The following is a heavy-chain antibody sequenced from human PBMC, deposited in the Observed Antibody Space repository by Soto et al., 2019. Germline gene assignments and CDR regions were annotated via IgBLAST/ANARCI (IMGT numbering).Heavy chain of an antibody. J-gene: IGHJ4*02. Sequence: GGSLRLSCAASGFTFSSYSMNWVRQAPGKGLEWVSSISSSSSYIYYADSVKGRFTISRDNAKNSLYLQMNSLRAEDTAVYYCARGSTAYGDGTGLDYWGQGTLVTVSS. V-gene: IGHV3-21*01. CDR1: GFTFSSYS. D-gene: IGHD4-17*01. CDR2: ISSSSSYI. CDR3: ARGSTAYGDGTGLDY.